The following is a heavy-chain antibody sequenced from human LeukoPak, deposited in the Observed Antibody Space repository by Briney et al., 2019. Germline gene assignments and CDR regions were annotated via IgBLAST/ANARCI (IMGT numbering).Heavy chain of an antibody. D-gene: IGHD3-22*01. CDR2: ISHDGSHT. CDR1: GFTFGSYA. V-gene: IGHV3-30*04. Sequence: GGPLRLSCAASGFTFGSYALHWVRQAPGKGLEGVAVISHDGSHTYFADSVRGRFTISRDRSKNTVDLQMSSLRPEDSAVYYCARSPYDSSGNRYCYYALDVWGQGTTVSVSS. CDR3: ARSPYDSSGNRYCYYALDV. J-gene: IGHJ6*02.